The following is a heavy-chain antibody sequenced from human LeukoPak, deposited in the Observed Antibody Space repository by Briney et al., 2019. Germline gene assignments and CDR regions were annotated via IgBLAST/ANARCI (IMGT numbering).Heavy chain of an antibody. D-gene: IGHD2-15*01. V-gene: IGHV3-21*05. J-gene: IGHJ6*02. CDR1: GFTFSSYA. Sequence: GGSLRLSCAASGFTFSSYAMSWVRQAPGKGLEWISYISPRSTDTNYADSVKGRFTISRDNAKNSLYLEMNSLRAEDTAVFYCVREYCSGDRCYSSYYGMDVWGQGTTVTVSS. CDR3: VREYCSGDRCYSSYYGMDV. CDR2: ISPRSTDT.